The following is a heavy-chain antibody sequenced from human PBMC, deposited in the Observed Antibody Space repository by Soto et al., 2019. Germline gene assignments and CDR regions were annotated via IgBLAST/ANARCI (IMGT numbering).Heavy chain of an antibody. V-gene: IGHV3-33*01. CDR3: AREGTYCSGGSCYPPFDY. CDR2: ICYDGSNN. Sequence: QVQLVESGGGVVQPGRSLRLSCAASGFTFSSYGMHWVRQAPGKGLEWVAVICYDGSNNNYADSVKGRITISRDNSKNTLYLQMNILRAEDTAVYYCAREGTYCSGGSCYPPFDYWGQGTLVTVSS. D-gene: IGHD2-15*01. CDR1: GFTFSSYG. J-gene: IGHJ4*02.